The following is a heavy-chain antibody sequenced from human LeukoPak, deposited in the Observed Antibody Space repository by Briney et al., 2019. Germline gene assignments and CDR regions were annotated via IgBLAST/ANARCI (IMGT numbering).Heavy chain of an antibody. D-gene: IGHD3-22*01. CDR2: ISGSGGST. CDR3: AKGGYYYDRVPFDY. J-gene: IGHJ4*02. V-gene: IGHV3-23*01. Sequence: PGGSLRLSCAASGFTFSSYAMSWVRQAPGKGLEWVSAISGSGGSTYYADSVKGRFTISRDNSKNALYLQMNSLRAEDTAVYYCAKGGYYYDRVPFDYWGQGTLVTVSS. CDR1: GFTFSSYA.